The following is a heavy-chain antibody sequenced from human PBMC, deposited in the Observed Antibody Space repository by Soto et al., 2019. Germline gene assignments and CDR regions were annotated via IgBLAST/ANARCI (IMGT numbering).Heavy chain of an antibody. CDR2: INPSIGTA. D-gene: IGHD4-17*01. J-gene: IGHJ4*02. Sequence: ASVKVSCKASGYTFTSYAMHWVRQAPGQRLEWMGGINPSIGTAKYAQKFQGRVTITTDTSTSTAYMELSSLRSEDTAVYYCARSRRGDYFDYWGQGTLVTVPQ. CDR3: ARSRRGDYFDY. CDR1: GYTFTSYA. V-gene: IGHV1-3*01.